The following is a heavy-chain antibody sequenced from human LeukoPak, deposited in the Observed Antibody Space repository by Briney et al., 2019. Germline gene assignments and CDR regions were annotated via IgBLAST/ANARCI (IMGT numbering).Heavy chain of an antibody. CDR1: GFTFTNSD. J-gene: IGHJ4*02. V-gene: IGHV3-66*01. Sequence: QTGGSLRLSCAASGFTFTNSDMTWVRQSPGEGLEWVSPIYSGGDTYYADSAKGRFTISRDNSKNTLYLQMNSLGDEDTAVYYCAKWGGYGHGIDFWGQGTLVTVSS. CDR2: IYSGGDT. D-gene: IGHD3-16*01. CDR3: AKWGGYGHGIDF.